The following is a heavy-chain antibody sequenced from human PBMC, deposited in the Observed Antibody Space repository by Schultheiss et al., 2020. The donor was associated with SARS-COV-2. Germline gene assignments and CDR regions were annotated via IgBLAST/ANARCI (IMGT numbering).Heavy chain of an antibody. V-gene: IGHV3-64D*06. CDR2: ISSNGGST. J-gene: IGHJ4*02. D-gene: IGHD3-3*01. CDR1: GSTFSSYA. Sequence: GGSLRLSCAASGSTFSSYAMHWVRQAPGKGLEYVSAISSNGGSTYYADSVKGRFTSSRDNSKNTLYLQMSSLRAEDTAVYYCVKDQSITIFGVVIFDYWGRGTLVTVSS. CDR3: VKDQSITIFGVVIFDY.